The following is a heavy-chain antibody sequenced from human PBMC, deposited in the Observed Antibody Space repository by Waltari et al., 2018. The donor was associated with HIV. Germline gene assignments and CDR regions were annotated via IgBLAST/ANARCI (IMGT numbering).Heavy chain of an antibody. V-gene: IGHV4-38-2*02. CDR3: ARYAKWEPFFY. D-gene: IGHD1-26*01. Sequence: QVQLQESGPGLVKPSETLSLTCTVSGYSISSGYSWGWIRQPPGKGLEWIGSIYHSGSTYYNPSLKSRVTISVDTSKNQFSLRLSSVTAADTAVYYCARYAKWEPFFYWGQGTLVTVSS. J-gene: IGHJ4*02. CDR1: GYSISSGYS. CDR2: IYHSGST.